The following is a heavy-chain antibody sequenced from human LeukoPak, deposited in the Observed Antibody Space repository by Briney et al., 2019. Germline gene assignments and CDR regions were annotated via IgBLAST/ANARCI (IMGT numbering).Heavy chain of an antibody. D-gene: IGHD2-2*01. CDR1: RFTFDDYG. V-gene: IGHV3-20*04. J-gene: IGHJ4*02. CDR3: AREQRYCGSTSCYSFFDY. Sequence: GGALRLSCAASRFTFDDYGMSWVRPAPGKGVEWVSGINWNGDSTGYGDSVKGRFTISRDNARNSLYLQMNSLRAEDTAFYYCAREQRYCGSTSCYSFFDYWGQGTLVTVSS. CDR2: INWNGDST.